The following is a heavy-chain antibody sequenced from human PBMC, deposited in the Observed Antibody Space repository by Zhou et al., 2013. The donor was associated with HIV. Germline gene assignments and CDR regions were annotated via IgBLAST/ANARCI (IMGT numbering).Heavy chain of an antibody. CDR2: MNPNSGNT. Sequence: QVQLVQSGAEVKKPGASVKVSCKASGYTFTSYDINWVRQATGQGLEWMGWMNPNSGNTGYAQKFQGRVTMTRNTSISTAYMELSSLRSEDTAVYYCARELVVVVAATNYYYGMDVWGQGTTVTVSS. CDR3: ARELVVVVAATNYYYGMDV. CDR1: GYTFTSYD. V-gene: IGHV1-8*01. D-gene: IGHD2-15*01. J-gene: IGHJ6*02.